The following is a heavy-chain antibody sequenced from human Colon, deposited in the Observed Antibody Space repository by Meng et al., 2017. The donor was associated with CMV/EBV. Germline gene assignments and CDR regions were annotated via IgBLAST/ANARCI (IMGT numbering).Heavy chain of an antibody. V-gene: IGHV3-11*01. CDR1: GFTFSDYY. Sequence: GESLKISCAASGFTFSDYYMSWVRQAPGKGLEWVGYISRGGDTIYYGDSVKGRFTLSRDNAKNTLYLEMNRLKADDTAVYYCARDNALHLWSFSDYWGQGTLVTVSS. D-gene: IGHD5-18*01. J-gene: IGHJ4*02. CDR3: ARDNALHLWSFSDY. CDR2: ISRGGDTI.